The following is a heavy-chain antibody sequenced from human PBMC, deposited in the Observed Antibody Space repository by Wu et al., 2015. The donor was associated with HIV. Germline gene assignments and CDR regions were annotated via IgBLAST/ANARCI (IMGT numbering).Heavy chain of an antibody. J-gene: IGHJ5*02. CDR1: GYTFTDYY. D-gene: IGHD2-21*01. CDR2: INPNSGDT. CDR3: VRAGISLKDNWFDP. Sequence: QMQLVQSGAEVKKPGASVKVSCKASGYTFTDYYIHWVRQAPGQGLEWMGWINPNSGDTNFAQKFQARVSVTRDTSITTAYMELSRLRSDDTAVYYCVRAGISLKDNWFDPWGQGTLVTVSS. V-gene: IGHV1-2*02.